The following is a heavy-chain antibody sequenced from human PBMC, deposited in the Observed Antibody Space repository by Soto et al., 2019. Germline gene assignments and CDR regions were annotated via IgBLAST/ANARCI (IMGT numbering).Heavy chain of an antibody. V-gene: IGHV3-30*18. CDR1: GFTFSDYG. J-gene: IGHJ6*03. CDR2: ISYDGNHE. CDR3: AKYSSSSGYYYYYYMDV. Sequence: GGSLRLSCAASGFTFSDYGMHWVRQAPGKGLEWVAVISYDGNHEYSADSVKGRFTISRDNSKNTLYLQMNSLRAEDTAVYYCAKYSSSSGYYYYYYMDVWGKGTTVTVSS. D-gene: IGHD6-6*01.